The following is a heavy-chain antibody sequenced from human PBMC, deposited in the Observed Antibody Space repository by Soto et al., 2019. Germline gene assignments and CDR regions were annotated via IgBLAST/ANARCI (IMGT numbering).Heavy chain of an antibody. V-gene: IGHV3-74*01. J-gene: IGHJ6*02. Sequence: EVQLLESGGGLVQSGGSLRLSCAASGFTFSSYWMFWVRQAPGKGLVWVSRISIDGRSTNYADSVKGRFTISRDNAKNTLYLQMNSLRAEDTAVYYCARAPSQQWYGMDVWGQGTTVTVSS. CDR1: GFTFSSYW. CDR3: ARAPSQQWYGMDV. CDR2: ISIDGRST. D-gene: IGHD6-19*01.